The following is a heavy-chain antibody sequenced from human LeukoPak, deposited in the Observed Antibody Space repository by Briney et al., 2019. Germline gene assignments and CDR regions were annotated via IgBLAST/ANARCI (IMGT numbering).Heavy chain of an antibody. CDR3: ARDLGDY. D-gene: IGHD3-3*01. CDR1: GGSISSSSYY. J-gene: IGHJ4*02. Sequence: SETLSLTCTVSGGSISSSSYYWGWIRQPPGKGLEWIGSIYYSGSTYYNPSLKSRVTISVDTSKNQFSLKLSSVTAADTAVYYCARDLGDYWGQGTLVTVSS. V-gene: IGHV4-39*02. CDR2: IYYSGST.